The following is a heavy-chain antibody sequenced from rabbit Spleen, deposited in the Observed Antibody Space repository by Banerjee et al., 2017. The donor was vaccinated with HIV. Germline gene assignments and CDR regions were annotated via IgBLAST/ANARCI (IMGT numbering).Heavy chain of an antibody. CDR1: GFAFTTYY. CDR3: VRARPYPFVL. V-gene: IGHV1S7*01. J-gene: IGHJ4*01. Sequence: QLKESGGRLVTPGGSLTLSCKASGFAFTTYYMSWVRQAPGKGLEWIGYIDPIFGSTYYASWVNGRFTISSHNAQNTRYLELNSLTVADTATYFCVRARPYPFVLWGPGTLVTVS. D-gene: IGHD1-1*01. CDR2: IDPIFGST.